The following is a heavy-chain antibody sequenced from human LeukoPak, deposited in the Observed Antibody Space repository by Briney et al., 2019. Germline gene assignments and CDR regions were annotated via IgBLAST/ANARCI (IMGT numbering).Heavy chain of an antibody. CDR3: AKPHMITFGGIIVPDFDY. D-gene: IGHD3-16*02. Sequence: GGSLRLSCAASGFTFSSCAMSWVRQAPGKGLEWVSAISGSGGSTYYADSVKGRFTISRDNSKNTLYLQMNSLRAEDTAVYYCAKPHMITFGGIIVPDFDYWGQGTLVTVSS. J-gene: IGHJ4*02. CDR1: GFTFSSCA. V-gene: IGHV3-23*01. CDR2: ISGSGGST.